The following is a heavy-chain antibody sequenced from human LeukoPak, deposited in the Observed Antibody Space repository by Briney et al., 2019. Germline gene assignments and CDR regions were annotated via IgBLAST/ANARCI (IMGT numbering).Heavy chain of an antibody. CDR3: AKGKDIVHHLDY. Sequence: GGSLRLSCAASGFTFSSYAMHWVRQAPGKGLEWVAVISYDGSNKYYADSVKGRFTISRDNSKNTLYLQMNSLRAEDTAVYYCAKGKDIVHHLDYWGQGTLVTVSS. CDR1: GFTFSSYA. V-gene: IGHV3-30-3*01. D-gene: IGHD2-8*01. J-gene: IGHJ4*02. CDR2: ISYDGSNK.